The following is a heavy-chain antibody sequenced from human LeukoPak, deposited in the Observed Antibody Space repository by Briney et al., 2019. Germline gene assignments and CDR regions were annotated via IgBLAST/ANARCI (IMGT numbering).Heavy chain of an antibody. CDR2: ISSSTI. V-gene: IGHV3-48*01. J-gene: IGHJ4*02. D-gene: IGHD3-10*01. Sequence: GGSLRLSCAASGFTFSTYSMNWVRQAPGKGLEWVSYISSSTISYADSVKGRFTVSRDNAKTSLYLQMNSLRAEDTAVYYCARDWSYSFDYWGQGTLVTVSS. CDR1: GFTFSTYS. CDR3: ARDWSYSFDY.